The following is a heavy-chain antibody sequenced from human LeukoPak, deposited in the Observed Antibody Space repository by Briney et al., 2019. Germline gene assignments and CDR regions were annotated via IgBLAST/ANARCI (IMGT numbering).Heavy chain of an antibody. D-gene: IGHD5-12*01. CDR1: GFTFSSYS. V-gene: IGHV3-21*01. J-gene: IGHJ6*02. Sequence: GGSLRLSCAASGFTFSSYSMNWVRQAPGKGLEWVSSISSSSSYTYYADSVKGRFTISRDNAKNSLYLQMNSLRAEDTAVYYCARDSGPNGMDVWGQGTTVTVSS. CDR3: ARDSGPNGMDV. CDR2: ISSSSSYT.